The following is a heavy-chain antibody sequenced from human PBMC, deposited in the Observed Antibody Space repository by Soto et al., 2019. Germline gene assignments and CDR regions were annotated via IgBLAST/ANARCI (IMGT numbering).Heavy chain of an antibody. CDR3: AKDARILYYGFWSGGNDAFDI. CDR1: GGSVSSGSYY. D-gene: IGHD3-3*01. Sequence: SETLSLTCTVSGGSVSSGSYYWSWIRQPPGKGLEWIGYIYYSGSTNYNPSLKSRVTISVDTSKNQFPLKLSSVTAADTAVYYCAKDARILYYGFWSGGNDAFDIWGQGTKVTVSS. CDR2: IYYSGST. V-gene: IGHV4-61*01. J-gene: IGHJ3*02.